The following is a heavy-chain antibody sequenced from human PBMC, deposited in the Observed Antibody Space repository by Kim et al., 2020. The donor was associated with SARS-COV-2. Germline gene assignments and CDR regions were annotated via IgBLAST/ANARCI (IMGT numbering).Heavy chain of an antibody. J-gene: IGHJ4*01. CDR1: GGSFSSSNW. CDR2: IYHSGST. D-gene: IGHD4-17*01. V-gene: IGHV4-4*02. Sequence: SETLSLTCNVSGGSFSSSNWWCWVRQPPEKGLECIGEIYHSGSTNYNPLHESRTTILVTTYKKLSLQPITYVTAAATAVYYCMRYTTSVTQEFSLAYW. CDR3: MRYTTSVTQEFSLAY.